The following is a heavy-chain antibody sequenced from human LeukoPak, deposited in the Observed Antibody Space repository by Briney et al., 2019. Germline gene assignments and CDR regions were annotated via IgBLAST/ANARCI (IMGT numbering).Heavy chain of an antibody. CDR2: ISYDGSNK. J-gene: IGHJ5*02. D-gene: IGHD4-17*01. V-gene: IGHV3-30*18. CDR3: AKDHILTTVTTPNWFDP. CDR1: GFTFSSYG. Sequence: PGGSLRLSCAASGFTFSSYGIHWVRQAPGKGLEWVAVISYDGSNKYYADSVKGRFTISRDNSKNTLYLQMNSLRAEDTAVYYCAKDHILTTVTTPNWFDPWGQGTLVTVSS.